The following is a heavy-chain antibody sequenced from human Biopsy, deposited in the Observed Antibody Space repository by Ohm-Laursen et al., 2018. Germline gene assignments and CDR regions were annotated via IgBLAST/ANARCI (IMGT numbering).Heavy chain of an antibody. Sequence: ASVKVSCKASGYSFTKYYINWVRQAPGQGLEWVGIISPTGGTASYAEKFQGRVTLTRDTSTGTVYLELNSLISEDTALYYCARDETGSSVFGPCYYGMDVWGQGTTVTVSS. CDR1: GYSFTKYY. J-gene: IGHJ6*02. CDR3: ARDETGSSVFGPCYYGMDV. V-gene: IGHV1-46*01. CDR2: ISPTGGTA. D-gene: IGHD3-9*01.